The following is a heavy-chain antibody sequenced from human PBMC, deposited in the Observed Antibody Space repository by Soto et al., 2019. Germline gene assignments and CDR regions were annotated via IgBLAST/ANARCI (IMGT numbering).Heavy chain of an antibody. V-gene: IGHV4-39*07. CDR2: IYYDGNT. CDR3: ARDRIAARQMSPYYHYGMDV. D-gene: IGHD6-6*01. J-gene: IGHJ6*02. Sequence: SETLSLTCTVSGDSVTSDSHYWGCIRQPPGKGLESIANIYYDGNTYYNPSLKGRVTISLDTSKNQFSLKLSSVTAADTAVYYCARDRIAARQMSPYYHYGMDVWGQGTTVTVSS. CDR1: GDSVTSDSHY.